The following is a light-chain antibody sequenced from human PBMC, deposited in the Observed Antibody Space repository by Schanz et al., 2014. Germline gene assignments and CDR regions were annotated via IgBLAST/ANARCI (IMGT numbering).Light chain of an antibody. Sequence: SSELTQPPSVSVAPGQTARITCGGSNIGSESVHWYQQKPGQAPVLVVSPDSDRPSGIPERFSGSNSGTTATLTISRVEAGDEADYYCQVWDSRSDHPLYVFGPGTKLTVL. CDR3: QVWDSRSDHPLYV. CDR2: PDS. J-gene: IGLJ1*01. V-gene: IGLV3-21*02. CDR1: NIGSES.